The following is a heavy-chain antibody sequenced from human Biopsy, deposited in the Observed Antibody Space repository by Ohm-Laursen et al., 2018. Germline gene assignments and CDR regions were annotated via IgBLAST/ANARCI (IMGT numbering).Heavy chain of an antibody. CDR1: GYTFTTYY. J-gene: IGHJ5*02. CDR3: TRGGYYYDSLAYYYWFDP. CDR2: INAKTGDT. V-gene: IGHV1-2*02. Sequence: ASVKVSCKASGYTFTTYYIHWVRQAPGQGLEWMGWINAKTGDTNYAQKFQGRFTMTRDTSISTAYVDLSSLRSDDTAVYYCTRGGYYYDSLAYYYWFDPWGQGTLVTVSS. D-gene: IGHD3-22*01.